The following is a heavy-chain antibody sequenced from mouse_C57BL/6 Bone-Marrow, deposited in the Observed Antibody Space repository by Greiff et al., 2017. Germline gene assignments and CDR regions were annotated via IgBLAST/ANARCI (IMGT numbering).Heavy chain of an antibody. CDR2: IEPSDSYT. CDR1: GYTFTSYW. Sequence: QVQLQQPGAELVMPGASVKLSCKASGYTFTSYWMHWVKQRPGQGLEWIGEIEPSDSYTNYNQMLKGKCILTVGQSSSTAYMQLGSLTSMDSAVYCCAKGGGLRPDYWGQGTTLTVSS. J-gene: IGHJ2*01. D-gene: IGHD2-4*01. V-gene: IGHV1-69*01. CDR3: AKGGGLRPDY.